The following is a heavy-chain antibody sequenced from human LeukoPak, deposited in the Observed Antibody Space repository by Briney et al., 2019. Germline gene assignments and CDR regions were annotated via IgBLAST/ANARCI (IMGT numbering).Heavy chain of an antibody. CDR1: GGSFSGYY. D-gene: IGHD5-12*01. CDR3: ARGVGYSGYGFDY. J-gene: IGHJ4*02. V-gene: IGHV4-34*01. Sequence: PSETLSLTCAVYGGSFSGYYWSWIRQPPGKGLEWIGEINHSGSTNYNPSLKSRVTISVDTSKNQFSLKLSSVTAADTAVYYCARGVGYSGYGFDYWGQGTLVTVSS. CDR2: INHSGST.